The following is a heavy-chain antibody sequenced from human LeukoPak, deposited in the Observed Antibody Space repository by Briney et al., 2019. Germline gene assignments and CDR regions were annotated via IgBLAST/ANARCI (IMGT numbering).Heavy chain of an antibody. CDR1: GGSISSYY. V-gene: IGHV4-59*12. CDR2: IYYSGST. J-gene: IGHJ6*03. Sequence: SETLSLTCTVSGGSISSYYWSWIRQPPGKGLEWIGYIYYSGSTNYNPSLKSRVTISVDTSKNQFSLKLSSVTAADTAVYYCARDLRWELPPYYYYYYMDVWGKGTTVTISS. D-gene: IGHD1-26*01. CDR3: ARDLRWELPPYYYYYYMDV.